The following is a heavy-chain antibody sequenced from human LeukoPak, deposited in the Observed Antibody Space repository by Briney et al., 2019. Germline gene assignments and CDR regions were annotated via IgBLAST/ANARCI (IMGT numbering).Heavy chain of an antibody. CDR3: AGEARLLWFGEFAGVFDY. CDR2: IYYSGST. Sequence: PSETLSLTCTVSGGSISSNYWSWIRQPPGKGREWIGYIYYSGSTNYNPSLRSRVSISVVTGKFQFSRKLGSVTAADTAVYYCAGEARLLWFGEFAGVFDYWGQGTLVTVSS. V-gene: IGHV4-59*01. CDR1: GGSISSNY. J-gene: IGHJ4*02. D-gene: IGHD3-10*01.